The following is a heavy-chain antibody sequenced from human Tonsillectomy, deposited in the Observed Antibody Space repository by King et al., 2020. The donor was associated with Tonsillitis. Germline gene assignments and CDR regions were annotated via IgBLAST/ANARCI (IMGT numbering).Heavy chain of an antibody. D-gene: IGHD2-8*01. CDR3: AKGSYDTNGIRLNYFDP. V-gene: IGHV3-30*18. Sequence: QLVESGGGVVQPGRSLRLSCTTSGFTFSNYAMHWARQAPGKGLEWVAAISYDGNKKYYGDSVKGRFTISRDESKKTLYLQMSSLRAEDTALYYCAKGSYDTNGIRLNYFDPRGQGTLVPVPS. J-gene: IGHJ5*02. CDR2: ISYDGNKK. CDR1: GFTFSNYA.